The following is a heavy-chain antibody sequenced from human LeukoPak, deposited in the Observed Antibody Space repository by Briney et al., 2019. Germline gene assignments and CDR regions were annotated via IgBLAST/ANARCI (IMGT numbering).Heavy chain of an antibody. Sequence: NPSVTLSLTCTVSGGSISSYYWSWIRQPPGKGLEWIGYTYYSGSANYNPSLKSRVTMSVDTSKNQLSLRLSSVTAADTAVYYCARGGSRDGYNRPLDHWGQGTLVTVSS. CDR3: ARGGSRDGYNRPLDH. V-gene: IGHV4-59*01. J-gene: IGHJ4*02. CDR1: GGSISSYY. D-gene: IGHD5-24*01. CDR2: TYYSGSA.